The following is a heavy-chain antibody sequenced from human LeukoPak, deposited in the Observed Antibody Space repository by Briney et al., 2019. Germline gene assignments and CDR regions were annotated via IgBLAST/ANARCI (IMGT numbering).Heavy chain of an antibody. CDR3: ARDPYSNYGHKWFDP. CDR1: GFTFSDYY. D-gene: IGHD4-11*01. J-gene: IGHJ5*02. CDR2: ISSSGSTM. Sequence: VKPGGSLRLSCAASGFTFSDYYMSWIRQAPGKGLEWVSDISSSGSTMYYADSVRGRFTISRDNAKDSLYLQMNSLRAEDTAVYYCARDPYSNYGHKWFDPWGQGTLVTVSS. V-gene: IGHV3-11*01.